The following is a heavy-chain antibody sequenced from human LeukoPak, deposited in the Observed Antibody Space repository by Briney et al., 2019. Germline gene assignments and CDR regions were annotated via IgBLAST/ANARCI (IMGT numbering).Heavy chain of an antibody. CDR1: GGSISSYY. V-gene: IGHV4-39*01. CDR2: IYYTGTT. CDR3: ATDTEGGAFDI. Sequence: SETLSLTCTVSGGSISSYYWGWVRQPPGRGLEWIGTIYYTGTTYYSPSLKSRLSISLDTSKIQFSLKLSSVTASDTAIYYCATDTEGGAFDIWGQGTMVTVSS. J-gene: IGHJ3*02.